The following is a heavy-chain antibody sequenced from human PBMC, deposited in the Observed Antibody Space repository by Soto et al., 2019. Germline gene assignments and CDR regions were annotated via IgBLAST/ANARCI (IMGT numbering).Heavy chain of an antibody. J-gene: IGHJ4*02. CDR3: VRTRYYSDSSASYYFDH. CDR1: GGSFSSGGYY. D-gene: IGHD3-22*01. CDR2: IYYSGST. Sequence: PSETLSLTCTVSGGSFSSGGYYWSWIRQRPGKGLEWIGYIYYSGSTYYNPSLKSRVTILVDTSKNQLSLKLTSVAAADTAVYFCVRTRYYSDSSASYYFDHWGQGTLVTVSS. V-gene: IGHV4-31*03.